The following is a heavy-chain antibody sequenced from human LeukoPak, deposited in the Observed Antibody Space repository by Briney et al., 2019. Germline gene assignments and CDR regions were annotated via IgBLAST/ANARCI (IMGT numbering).Heavy chain of an antibody. Sequence: ALVEVSCKASGYTFTSYDINWVRQATGQGLEWMGWMNPNSGNTGYAQKFQGRVTITRNTSISTVYMELSSLRSEDTAVYYCARETCSSTSCRGWGLDYWGQGTLVTVSS. CDR3: ARETCSSTSCRGWGLDY. CDR2: MNPNSGNT. D-gene: IGHD2-2*01. CDR1: GYTFTSYD. V-gene: IGHV1-8*03. J-gene: IGHJ4*02.